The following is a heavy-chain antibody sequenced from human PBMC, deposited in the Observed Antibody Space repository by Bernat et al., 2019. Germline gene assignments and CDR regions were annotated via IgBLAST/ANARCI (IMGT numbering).Heavy chain of an antibody. CDR3: ARDSGSYRGGGSNFDY. Sequence: QVQLVESGGGVVQPGRSLRLSCAASGFTFSSYAMHWVRQAPGKGLEWVAVISYDGSNKYYADSVKGRFTISRDNSKNTLYLQMNSLRAEDTAVYYCARDSGSYRGGGSNFDYWGQGTLVTVSS. V-gene: IGHV3-30-3*01. CDR2: ISYDGSNK. CDR1: GFTFSSYA. J-gene: IGHJ4*02. D-gene: IGHD1-26*01.